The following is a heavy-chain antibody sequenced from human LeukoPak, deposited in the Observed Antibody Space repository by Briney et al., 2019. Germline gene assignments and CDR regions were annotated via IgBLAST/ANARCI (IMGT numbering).Heavy chain of an antibody. CDR1: GYSFTSYW. Sequence: GESLKISCKGSGYSFTSYWIGWVRQMPGKGLEWMGIIYPGDSDTRYSPSFQGQVTISADKSISTAYLQWSSLKASDTAIYYCARLLYANTDMSELGGFDIWGQGTMVTVSS. CDR2: IYPGDSDT. CDR3: ARLLYANTDMSELGGFDI. J-gene: IGHJ3*02. V-gene: IGHV5-51*01. D-gene: IGHD5-18*01.